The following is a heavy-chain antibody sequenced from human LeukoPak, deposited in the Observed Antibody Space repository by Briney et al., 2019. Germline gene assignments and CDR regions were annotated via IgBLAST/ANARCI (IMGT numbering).Heavy chain of an antibody. CDR1: GYIFTSYW. Sequence: GESLKISCKGSGYIFTSYWIGWVRQMPGKGLEWMGIIYPGDSDTRYSPSFQGQVTISADKSINTAYLQWSSLKASDTAMYYCARQAYRGSLRSGWFDPWGQGTLVTVSS. D-gene: IGHD5-12*01. J-gene: IGHJ5*02. CDR3: ARQAYRGSLRSGWFDP. CDR2: IYPGDSDT. V-gene: IGHV5-51*01.